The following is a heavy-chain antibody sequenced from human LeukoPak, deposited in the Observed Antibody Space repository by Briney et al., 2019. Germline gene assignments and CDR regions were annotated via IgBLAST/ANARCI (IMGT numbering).Heavy chain of an antibody. CDR1: GFTFSSYA. CDR2: ISGSDGST. CDR3: AKLGDSSGRALDY. V-gene: IGHV3-23*01. Sequence: GGSLRLSCAASGFTFSSYAMSWVRQAPGKGLEWVSAISGSDGSTYYADSVKGRFTISRDNSKNTLYLQMNSLRAEDTAVYYCAKLGDSSGRALDYWGQGTLVTVSS. D-gene: IGHD3-22*01. J-gene: IGHJ4*02.